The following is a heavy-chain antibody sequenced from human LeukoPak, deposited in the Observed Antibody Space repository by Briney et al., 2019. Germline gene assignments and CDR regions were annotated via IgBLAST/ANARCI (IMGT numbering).Heavy chain of an antibody. D-gene: IGHD3-10*01. J-gene: IGHJ5*02. CDR3: ARHWRITMVRGASYNWFDP. V-gene: IGHV4-39*01. CDR2: IYYSGST. CDR1: GGSISSTSYY. Sequence: SETLSLTCTVSGGSISSTSYYWGWIRQPPGKGLEWIGSIYYSGSTYYNPSLKSRVTISVDTSKNQFSLKLSSVTAADTAVYYCARHWRITMVRGASYNWFDPWGQGTLVTVSS.